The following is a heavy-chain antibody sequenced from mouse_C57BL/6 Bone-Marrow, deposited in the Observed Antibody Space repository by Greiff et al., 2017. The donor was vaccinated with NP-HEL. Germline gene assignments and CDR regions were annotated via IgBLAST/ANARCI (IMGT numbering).Heavy chain of an antibody. D-gene: IGHD2-1*01. CDR1: GYAFTNYL. V-gene: IGHV1-54*01. CDR3: ARQYYGNYGFDY. J-gene: IGHJ2*01. CDR2: INPGSGGT. Sequence: QVQLQQSGAELVRPGTSVKVSCKASGYAFTNYLIEWVKQRPGQGLEWIGVINPGSGGTTYNEKFKGKATLTADKSSSTAYMQLSSLTSEDAAVYFCARQYYGNYGFDYWGQGTTLTVSS.